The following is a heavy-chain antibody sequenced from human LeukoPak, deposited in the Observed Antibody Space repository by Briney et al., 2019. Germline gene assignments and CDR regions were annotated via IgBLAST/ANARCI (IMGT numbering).Heavy chain of an antibody. Sequence: SETLSLTCTVSGGSISSYYWSWIRQPPGKGREWIGYIYYSGSTNYNPSLKSRVTISVDTSKNQFSLKLSSVTAADTAVYYCARGTIFGVVLYYFDYWGQGTLVTVSS. D-gene: IGHD3-3*01. V-gene: IGHV4-59*01. CDR3: ARGTIFGVVLYYFDY. CDR1: GGSISSYY. CDR2: IYYSGST. J-gene: IGHJ4*02.